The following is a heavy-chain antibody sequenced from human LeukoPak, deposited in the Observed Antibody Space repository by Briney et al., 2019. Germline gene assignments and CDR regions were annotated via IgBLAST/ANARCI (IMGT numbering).Heavy chain of an antibody. CDR3: ARFLTGPYYFDY. CDR1: GFPVSSNY. Sequence: SGGSLRLSCAASGFPVSSNYLAWVRQAPGKGLEWVSIIYSGGDTYYADSVKARFTISRDTSKNTLYLQMNSLRAEDTAVYYCARFLTGPYYFDYWGQGTLVTVSS. D-gene: IGHD3-9*01. V-gene: IGHV3-53*01. J-gene: IGHJ4*02. CDR2: IYSGGDT.